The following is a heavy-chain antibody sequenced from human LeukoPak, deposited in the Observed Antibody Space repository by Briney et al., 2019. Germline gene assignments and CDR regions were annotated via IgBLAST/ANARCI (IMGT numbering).Heavy chain of an antibody. V-gene: IGHV3-21*01. CDR2: ISSSSSYI. J-gene: IGHJ6*03. D-gene: IGHD3/OR15-3a*01. Sequence: GGSLRLSCAASGFTFSSYSMNWVRLAPGKGLEWVSSISSSSSYIYYADSVKGRFTISRDNAKNSLYLQMNSLRAEDTAVYYCARQAIFGLYYMDVWGKGTTVTVSS. CDR3: ARQAIFGLYYMDV. CDR1: GFTFSSYS.